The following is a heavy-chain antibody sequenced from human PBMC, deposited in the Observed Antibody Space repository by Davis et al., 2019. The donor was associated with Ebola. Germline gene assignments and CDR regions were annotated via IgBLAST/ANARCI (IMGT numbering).Heavy chain of an antibody. CDR3: TRDQLEADSYGLDV. D-gene: IGHD1-1*01. Sequence: PGGSLRLSCAASGFTFSSYEMNWVRQAPGKGLEWVGRIKSEADDGTTECATPVKGRFTISRDDSKNMLYLQMNSLESEDTGVYYCTRDQLEADSYGLDVWGQGTTVIVSS. CDR1: GFTFSSYE. J-gene: IGHJ6*02. V-gene: IGHV3-15*07. CDR2: IKSEADDGTT.